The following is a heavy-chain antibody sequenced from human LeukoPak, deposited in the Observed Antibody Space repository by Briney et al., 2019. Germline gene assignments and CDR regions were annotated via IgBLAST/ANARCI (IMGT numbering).Heavy chain of an antibody. V-gene: IGHV3-23*01. J-gene: IGHJ4*02. CDR2: ISGNGGST. CDR1: GFTFSIYG. CDR3: AKGLGNYYDSSGYYDYFDY. D-gene: IGHD3-22*01. Sequence: GGSLRLSCAASGFTFSIYGMSWVRQAPGKGLEWVSAISGNGGSTYYADSVKGRFTISRDNSRNTLYLQMNSLRAEDTAVYYCAKGLGNYYDSSGYYDYFDYWGQGTLVTVSS.